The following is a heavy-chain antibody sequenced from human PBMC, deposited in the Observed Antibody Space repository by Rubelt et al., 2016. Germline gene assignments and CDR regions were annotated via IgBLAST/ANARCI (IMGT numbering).Heavy chain of an antibody. CDR3: AKVGGGRVGAFDY. D-gene: IGHD1-26*01. CDR1: GFTFSSYA. Sequence: EAQLLESGGGLVQPGGSLRLSCAASGFTFSSYAMSWVRQAPGKGLEWVSAFSGRCGSTYYADSVKGRFTISRDNSKNTLYLQMNSRRAEDTAVYYCAKVGGGRVGAFDYWGQGTLVTVSS. CDR2: FSGRCGST. J-gene: IGHJ4*02. V-gene: IGHV3-23*01.